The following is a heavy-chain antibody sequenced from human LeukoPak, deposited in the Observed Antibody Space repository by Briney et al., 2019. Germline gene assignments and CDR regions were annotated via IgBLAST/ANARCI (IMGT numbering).Heavy chain of an antibody. CDR2: IYGGGGT. V-gene: IGHV3-66*01. CDR3: ARDGEYSYGYGFDY. D-gene: IGHD5-18*01. J-gene: IGHJ4*02. Sequence: GGSLRLSCAASGFTVSSKYMSWVRQAPGKGLEWVSVIYGGGGTYYADSVKGRFTISRDNSKNTLHLQINSLRAEDTAVYYCARDGEYSYGYGFDYWGQGTLVTVSS. CDR1: GFTVSSKY.